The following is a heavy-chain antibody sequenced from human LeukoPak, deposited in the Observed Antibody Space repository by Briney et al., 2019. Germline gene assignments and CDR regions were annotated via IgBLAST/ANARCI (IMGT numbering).Heavy chain of an antibody. CDR3: ARDRSYGAFQV. CDR1: GYTFGDHG. J-gene: IGHJ4*02. D-gene: IGHD1-26*01. V-gene: IGHV3-20*04. CDR2: LNPIGGNL. Sequence: GESLRLSCAGSGYTFGDHGMNWVRQAPGKGLEWVSGLNPIGGNLGYADSGKGRFTISTDNAQNSLYLQMNRLRGEDTALYYCARDRSYGAFQVWGQGTLVSVSS.